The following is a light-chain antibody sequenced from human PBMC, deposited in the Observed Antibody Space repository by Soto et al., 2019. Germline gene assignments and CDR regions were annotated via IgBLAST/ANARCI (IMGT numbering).Light chain of an antibody. J-gene: IGLJ1*01. CDR2: SNN. CDR1: SSNIGTNT. Sequence: QSVLTQPPSASGTPGQGVTISCSVSSSNIGTNTVNWYQQLPGTAPKLLIYSNNQRPSGVPDRFSGSRSGTSASLAISGLQSEDEADYYCAAWDDSLNGYVFGTGTKVTV. CDR3: AAWDDSLNGYV. V-gene: IGLV1-44*01.